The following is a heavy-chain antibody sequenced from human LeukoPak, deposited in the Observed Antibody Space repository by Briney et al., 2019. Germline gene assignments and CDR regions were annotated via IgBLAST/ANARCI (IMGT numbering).Heavy chain of an antibody. V-gene: IGHV3-53*01. CDR1: GFAVSSNH. CDR3: ARGPAGYN. J-gene: IGHJ4*02. CDR2: IYSGGST. D-gene: IGHD1-1*01. Sequence: GGSLRLSCAAAGFAVSSNHMSWVRQAPGKGLEWVSVIYSGGSTDYADSVKGRFTISRDNSKNTLYLQMNSLRAEDTAVYHCARGPAGYNWGQGTLVTVSS.